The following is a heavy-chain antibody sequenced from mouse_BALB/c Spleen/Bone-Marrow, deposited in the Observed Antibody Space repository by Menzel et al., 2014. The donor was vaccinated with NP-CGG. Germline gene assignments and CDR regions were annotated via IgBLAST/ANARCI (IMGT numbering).Heavy chain of an antibody. V-gene: IGHV14-3*02. Sequence: EVMLVESGAELVKPGASVKLSCTASGFNIKDTYMHWVKQRPEQGLEWIGRIDPANGNTKYDPKFQGKATITADTSSNTAYLQLSSLTSEDTAVYYCGRYRLGTYFDYWGQGTTLTVSS. CDR2: IDPANGNT. D-gene: IGHD2-14*01. CDR1: GFNIKDTY. CDR3: GRYRLGTYFDY. J-gene: IGHJ2*01.